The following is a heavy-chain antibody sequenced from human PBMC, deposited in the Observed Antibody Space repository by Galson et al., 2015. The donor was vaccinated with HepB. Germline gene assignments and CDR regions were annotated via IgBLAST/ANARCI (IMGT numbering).Heavy chain of an antibody. CDR3: ARERDSGSYYSGYFDY. D-gene: IGHD1-26*01. Sequence: SVKVSCKASGGTFSSYAISWVRQAPGQGLEWMGRIIPILGIANYAQKFQGRVTITADKSTSTAYMELSSLRSEDTAVYYCARERDSGSYYSGYFDYWGQGTLVTVSS. J-gene: IGHJ4*02. V-gene: IGHV1-69*04. CDR1: GGTFSSYA. CDR2: IIPILGIA.